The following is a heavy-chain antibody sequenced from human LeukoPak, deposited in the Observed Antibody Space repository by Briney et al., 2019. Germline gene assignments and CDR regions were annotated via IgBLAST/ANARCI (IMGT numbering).Heavy chain of an antibody. J-gene: IGHJ5*02. CDR3: AKDSEEFANEPIYLHSSGWPTGTP. CDR1: GFTFSSYA. V-gene: IGHV3-23*01. CDR2: ISGSGGST. D-gene: IGHD6-19*01. Sequence: PGGSLRLSCAASGFTFSSYAMSWVRQAPGKGLEWVSAISGSGGSTYYADSVKGRFTISRDNSKNTLYLQMNSLRADDTAVYYCAKDSEEFANEPIYLHSSGWPTGTPWGQGTLVTVSS.